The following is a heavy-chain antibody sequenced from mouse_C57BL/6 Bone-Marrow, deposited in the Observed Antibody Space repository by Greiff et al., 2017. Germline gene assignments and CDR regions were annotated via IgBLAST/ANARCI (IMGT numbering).Heavy chain of an antibody. J-gene: IGHJ3*01. D-gene: IGHD2-13*01. CDR2: ISTGSSAI. CDR1: GFTFSDYG. V-gene: IGHV5-17*01. Sequence: EVKLMESGGGLVKPGGSLKLSCAASGFTFSDYGMHWVRQAPEKGLEWVAYISTGSSAIYYAGTVKGRFTLTSDKATSTAFLQLTSLRSEDTAVYYCAKGKGDPWFAYWGKGTLVTVSA. CDR3: AKGKGDPWFAY.